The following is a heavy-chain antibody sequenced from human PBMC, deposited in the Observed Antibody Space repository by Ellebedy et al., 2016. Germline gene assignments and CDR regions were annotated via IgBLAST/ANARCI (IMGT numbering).Heavy chain of an antibody. Sequence: GESLKISCAASGFTVSSHYMTWVRQAPGKGLEWVSYISSSSSTIYYADSVKGRFTISRDNAKNSLYLQMNSLRAEDTAVYYCARTSLWFGEKYFDYWGQGTLVTVSS. V-gene: IGHV3-48*04. D-gene: IGHD3-10*01. CDR1: GFTVSSHY. CDR2: ISSSSSTI. J-gene: IGHJ4*02. CDR3: ARTSLWFGEKYFDY.